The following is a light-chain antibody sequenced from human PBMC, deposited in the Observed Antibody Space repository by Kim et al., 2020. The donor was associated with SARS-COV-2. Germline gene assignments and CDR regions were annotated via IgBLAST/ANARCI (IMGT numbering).Light chain of an antibody. J-gene: IGLJ1*01. CDR2: EDK. CDR1: SGRLGSDY. V-gene: IGLV6-57*03. CDR3: QSYDGTNYV. Sequence: GKTVTISCTRSSGRLGSDYVQWYQQRPGSAPTVVIYEDKQRASGVPGRFSGSIDSSSNSASLTISGLQTEDEADYYCQSYDGTNYVFGPGTKVTVL.